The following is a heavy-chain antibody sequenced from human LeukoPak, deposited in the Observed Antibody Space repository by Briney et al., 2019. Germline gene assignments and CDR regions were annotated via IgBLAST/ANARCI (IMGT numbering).Heavy chain of an antibody. CDR1: GGSVSSSSYY. J-gene: IGHJ4*02. Sequence: SETLSLTCTVSGGSVSSSSYYWSWIRQPPGKGLEWIGYIYYSGSTNYNPSLKSRVTVSVDTSKNQFSLKLSSVTAADTAVYYCARRTYTIAAAGTEVGYFDYWGQGTLVTVSS. CDR3: ARRTYTIAAAGTEVGYFDY. CDR2: IYYSGST. V-gene: IGHV4-61*01. D-gene: IGHD6-13*01.